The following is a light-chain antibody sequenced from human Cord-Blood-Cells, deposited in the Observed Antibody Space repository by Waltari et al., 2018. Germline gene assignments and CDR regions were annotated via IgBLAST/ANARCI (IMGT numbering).Light chain of an antibody. V-gene: IGKV1-33*01. Sequence: DIQMTQSPSSLSASVGDRVTITCQASQDISNYLNLYQQKPGKAPKLLIYDASNLETGVPSRFSGSRSVTEFTFTISSLQPEDIATYYCQQYDNLPLTFGGGTKVEIK. CDR1: QDISNY. CDR2: DAS. CDR3: QQYDNLPLT. J-gene: IGKJ4*01.